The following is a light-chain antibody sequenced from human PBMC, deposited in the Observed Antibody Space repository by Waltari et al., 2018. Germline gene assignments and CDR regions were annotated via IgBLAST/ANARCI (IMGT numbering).Light chain of an antibody. CDR3: QQYNERPPLT. CDR1: QNVGSD. J-gene: IGKJ4*01. V-gene: IGKV3-15*01. CDR2: DAS. Sequence: EIVMTQSPVILSVSPGDGATLSCRASQNVGSDLAWDQQKPGQPPRLLIYDASTRASDIPARFSGRGSGTEFTLTISSLQSEDFAIYYCQQYNERPPLTFGGGTKVDIK.